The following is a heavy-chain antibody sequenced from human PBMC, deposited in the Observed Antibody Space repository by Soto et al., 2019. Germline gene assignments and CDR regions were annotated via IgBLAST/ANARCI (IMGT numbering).Heavy chain of an antibody. D-gene: IGHD6-13*01. J-gene: IGHJ6*02. CDR1: GYTFTGYY. Sequence: GASVKVSCKASGYTFTGYYMHWVRQAPGQGLEWMGWINPNSGGTNYAQKFQGWVTMTRDTSISTAYVELSRLRSDDTAVYYCATSGIAAAGKYYYYGMDVWGQGTTVTVS. CDR2: INPNSGGT. V-gene: IGHV1-2*04. CDR3: ATSGIAAAGKYYYYGMDV.